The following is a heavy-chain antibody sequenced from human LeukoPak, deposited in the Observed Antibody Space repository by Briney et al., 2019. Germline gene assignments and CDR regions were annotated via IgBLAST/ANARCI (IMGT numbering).Heavy chain of an antibody. J-gene: IGHJ5*02. CDR3: ASSFRSGSYAPNWFDP. D-gene: IGHD3-10*01. CDR2: IKHSGST. CDR1: GGSFSGYY. Sequence: SETLSLTCAVYGGSFSGYYWSWIRQPPGKGLEWIGEIKHSGSTNNNPPLKSRVTISVNTSNNQFSRKLTAVTAADTAVYYCASSFRSGSYAPNWFDPWGQGTLVTVS. V-gene: IGHV4-34*01.